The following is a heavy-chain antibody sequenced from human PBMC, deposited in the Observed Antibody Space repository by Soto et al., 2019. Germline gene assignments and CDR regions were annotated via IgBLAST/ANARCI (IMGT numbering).Heavy chain of an antibody. CDR1: GFTFSSYA. Sequence: EVQLLESGGGLVQPGGSLRLSCAASGFTFSSYAMNWVRQAPGKGLEWVSVISGSGGSTYYADSVKGRFTISRDNSKNTLCLQMKSLGAEDTAVYYCAKRASGSYFDYWGQGTLVTVSS. CDR2: ISGSGGST. V-gene: IGHV3-23*01. J-gene: IGHJ4*02. CDR3: AKRASGSYFDY. D-gene: IGHD3-10*01.